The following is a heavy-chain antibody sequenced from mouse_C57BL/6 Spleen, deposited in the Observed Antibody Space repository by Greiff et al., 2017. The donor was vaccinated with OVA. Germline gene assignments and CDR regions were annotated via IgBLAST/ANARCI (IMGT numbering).Heavy chain of an antibody. Sequence: VQLQQPGAELVKPGASVKLSCKASGYTFTSYWMHWVKQRPGQGLEWIGMIHPNSGSTNYNEKFKSKATLTVDKSSSTAYMQLSSLTSEDSAVYYCAREGEYGNYVDWFAYWGQGTLVTVSA. J-gene: IGHJ3*01. D-gene: IGHD2-1*01. V-gene: IGHV1-64*01. CDR2: IHPNSGST. CDR3: AREGEYGNYVDWFAY. CDR1: GYTFTSYW.